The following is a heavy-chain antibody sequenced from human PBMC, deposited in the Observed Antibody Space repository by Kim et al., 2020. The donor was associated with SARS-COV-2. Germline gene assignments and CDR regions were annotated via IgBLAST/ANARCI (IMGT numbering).Heavy chain of an antibody. CDR1: GYTFTSYY. Sequence: ASVKVSCKASGYTFTSYYMHWVRQAPGQGLEWMGIINPSGGSTSYAQKFQGRVTMTRDTSTSTVYMELSSLRSEDTAVYYCARVCCTVTGGFRAYGVMDVWGQGTTVTVSS. V-gene: IGHV1-46*01. CDR2: INPSGGST. CDR3: ARVCCTVTGGFRAYGVMDV. J-gene: IGHJ6*02. D-gene: IGHD4-17*01.